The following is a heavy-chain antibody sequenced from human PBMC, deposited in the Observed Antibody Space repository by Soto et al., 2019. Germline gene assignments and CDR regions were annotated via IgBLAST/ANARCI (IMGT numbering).Heavy chain of an antibody. CDR1: GFTFYSYA. V-gene: IGHV3-23*01. CDR2: ISSGGDGT. Sequence: EVQLLESGGGLVQPGGSLRLSCAASGFTFYSYAMTWVRQAPGKGLEWVSIISSGGDGTYYADSVKGRFIMSRDNSKNTLNLQMNNLRAEDTAVYYCAKNGDFWSWGMDVWGQGTTVTVSS. CDR3: AKNGDFWSWGMDV. D-gene: IGHD3-3*01. J-gene: IGHJ6*02.